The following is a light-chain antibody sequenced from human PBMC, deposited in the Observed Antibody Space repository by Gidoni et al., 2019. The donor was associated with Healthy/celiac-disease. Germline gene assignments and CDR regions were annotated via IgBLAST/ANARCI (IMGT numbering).Light chain of an antibody. V-gene: IGKV3-11*01. Sequence: DIVLTQSPATLSLSAGERATLSCRASQSVSSYLAWYQQKPGQAPRLLIYDASNRDTGIPDRFSGSGSGTDFTLTISSLQPEDLAVYYCQQRCNWLITFGQGTRLEIK. CDR2: DAS. CDR1: QSVSSY. J-gene: IGKJ5*01. CDR3: QQRCNWLIT.